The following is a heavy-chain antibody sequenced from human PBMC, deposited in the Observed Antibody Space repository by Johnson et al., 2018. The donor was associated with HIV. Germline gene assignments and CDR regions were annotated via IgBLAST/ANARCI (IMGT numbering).Heavy chain of an antibody. CDR1: GFTFSSYG. J-gene: IGHJ3*02. CDR2: ISYDGSNT. CDR3: AKGGLDCSSTSCPHVGPGIAAASVDAFDI. Sequence: QVQLVESGGGVVQPGRSLRLSCAASGFTFSSYGMHWVRQAPGKGLEWVAVISYDGSNTSYADSVKGRFTISRDNSKNTLYLQLNSLRAEDTAVYYCAKGGLDCSSTSCPHVGPGIAAASVDAFDIWGQGTMVTVSS. V-gene: IGHV3-30*18. D-gene: IGHD2-2*01.